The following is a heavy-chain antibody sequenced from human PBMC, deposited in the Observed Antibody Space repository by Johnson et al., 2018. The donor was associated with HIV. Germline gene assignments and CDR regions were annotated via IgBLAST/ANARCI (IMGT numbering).Heavy chain of an antibody. V-gene: IGHV3-30-3*01. J-gene: IGHJ3*02. CDR1: GFTFSSYA. CDR3: ARDGYYVVRIGSLLGVPKLVAFDI. CDR2: ISYDGSNK. D-gene: IGHD3-10*02. Sequence: QVQLVESGGGLVQPGGSLRLSCAASGFTFSSYAMHWVRQAPGNGLEWVAVISYDGSNKYYADSVKGRFTISRDNSKNTLYLQMNSLRAEDTAVYYCARDGYYVVRIGSLLGVPKLVAFDIWGQGTMVSVSS.